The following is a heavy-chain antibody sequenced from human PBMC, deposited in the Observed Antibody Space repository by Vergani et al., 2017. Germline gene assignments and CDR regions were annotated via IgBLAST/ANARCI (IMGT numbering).Heavy chain of an antibody. J-gene: IGHJ5*01. CDR3: GVIMVRSPRPDNWFDS. V-gene: IGHV4-38-2*02. CDR2: MFHTGEA. Sequence: QIQLQESGLGLVKPSETLSLTCSVSGYSISRGFYWAWIRQTPEKGLEWIGGMFHTGEASNSPSLQSRVAFSMDTSKNQFPLQLTSVTAADTAVYFCGVIMVRSPRPDNWFDSWGRGTLVTVSS. CDR1: GYSISRGFY. D-gene: IGHD3-10*01.